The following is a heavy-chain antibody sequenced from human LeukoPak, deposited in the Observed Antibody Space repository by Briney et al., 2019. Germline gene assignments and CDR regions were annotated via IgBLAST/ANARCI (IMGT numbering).Heavy chain of an antibody. CDR2: IYYSGST. CDR1: GGSVSSSSYY. D-gene: IGHD3-22*01. V-gene: IGHV4-39*07. Sequence: SETLSLTCTVSGGSVSSSSYYWGWIRQPPGKGLEWIGSIYYSGSTYYNPSLKSRVTISVDTSKNQFSLKLSSVTAADTAVYYCARGTDTYYYDSSGYYFSDAFDIWGQGTMVTVSS. J-gene: IGHJ3*02. CDR3: ARGTDTYYYDSSGYYFSDAFDI.